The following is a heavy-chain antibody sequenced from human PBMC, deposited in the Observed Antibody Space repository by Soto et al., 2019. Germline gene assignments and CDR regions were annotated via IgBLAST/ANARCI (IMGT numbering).Heavy chain of an antibody. CDR2: ISGSGGST. J-gene: IGHJ4*02. D-gene: IGHD3-3*01. V-gene: IGHV3-23*01. CDR3: AKDVWTYYDFWSGSLHYFDY. CDR1: GFTFSSYA. Sequence: EVQLLESGGGLVQPGGSLRLSCAASGFTFSSYAMSWVRQAPGKGLEWVSAISGSGGSTYYADSVKGRFTISRDNSKNTLYLRMNSLRADDTAVYYCAKDVWTYYDFWSGSLHYFDYWGQGTLVTVSS.